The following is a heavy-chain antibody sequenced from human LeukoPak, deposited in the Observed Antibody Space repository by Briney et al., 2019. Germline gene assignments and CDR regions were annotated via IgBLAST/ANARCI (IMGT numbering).Heavy chain of an antibody. CDR1: GGTFSSYA. CDR3: ARDSSDSSGYYYYYYGMDV. V-gene: IGHV1-69*04. J-gene: IGHJ6*02. Sequence: EASVKVSCKASGGTFSSYAISWVRQAPGQGLEWVGRIIPILGIANYAQKFQGRVTITADKSTSTAYMELSSLRSEDTAVYYCARDSSDSSGYYYYYYGMDVWGQGTTVTVSS. D-gene: IGHD3-22*01. CDR2: IIPILGIA.